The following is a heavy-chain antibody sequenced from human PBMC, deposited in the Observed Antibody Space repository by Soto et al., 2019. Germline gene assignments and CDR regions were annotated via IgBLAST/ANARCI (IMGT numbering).Heavy chain of an antibody. CDR1: GGFFNTYA. CDR3: AMRACCMSYECKSGYYGMDV. J-gene: IGHJ6*02. CDR2: IIHMSNAA. Sequence: QVQLVQSGAEVKTPGSSVKVSCKASGGFFNTYAISWVRQAPGQGLEWMGAIIHMSNAANYAQNIRDRVPFTADGSTSTSYLELSSLRCEDTAVYYCAMRACCMSYECKSGYYGMDVWGQGPTVAVSS. D-gene: IGHD3-10*01. V-gene: IGHV1-69*12.